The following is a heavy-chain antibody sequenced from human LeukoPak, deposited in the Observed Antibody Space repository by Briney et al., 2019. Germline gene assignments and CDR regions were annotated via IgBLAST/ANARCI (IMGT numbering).Heavy chain of an antibody. J-gene: IGHJ4*02. V-gene: IGHV4-39*01. CDR3: ARRLDYYGSGSYSQIDY. Sequence: PSETLSLTCTVSGGSVSSTNYYWGWIRQPPGKGLEWIGNIYYTGSTYYNPSLKSRVTISVDTSKNQFSLKLSSVTAADTAVFYCARRLDYYGSGSYSQIDYWGQGTLVTVSS. D-gene: IGHD3-10*01. CDR1: GGSVSSTNYY. CDR2: IYYTGST.